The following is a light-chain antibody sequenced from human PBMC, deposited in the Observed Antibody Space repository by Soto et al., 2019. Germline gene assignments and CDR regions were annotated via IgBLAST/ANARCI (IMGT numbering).Light chain of an antibody. Sequence: DIQMTQSPSSLSASIGDRVTITCRASQSIGTILNWYQQKPGKAPKVLIYAASSLQSGVPSRFRGRGSRTYVTLTINSLQPEDFATYYCQQIYYKPTLGQGTRLEIK. CDR3: QQIYYKPT. CDR2: AAS. CDR1: QSIGTI. V-gene: IGKV1-39*01. J-gene: IGKJ5*01.